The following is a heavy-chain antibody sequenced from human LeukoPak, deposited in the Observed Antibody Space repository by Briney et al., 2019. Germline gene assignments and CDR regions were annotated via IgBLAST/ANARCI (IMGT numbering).Heavy chain of an antibody. CDR1: GYTFTGYY. CDR3: ARDVSDCSGGSCYSYFDY. Sequence: GASVKVSCKASGYTFTGYYMHWVRQAPGQGLEWMGWINPNSGGTNYAQKFQGRVTMTRDTSISTAYMELSRLRSEDTAVYYCARDVSDCSGGSCYSYFDYWGQGTLVTVSS. CDR2: INPNSGGT. J-gene: IGHJ4*02. D-gene: IGHD2-15*01. V-gene: IGHV1-2*02.